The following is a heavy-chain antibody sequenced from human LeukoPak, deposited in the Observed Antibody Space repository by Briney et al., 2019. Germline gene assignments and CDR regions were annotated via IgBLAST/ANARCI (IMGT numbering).Heavy chain of an antibody. CDR2: ISSSSSYI. V-gene: IGHV3-21*06. CDR1: GFTFSSYN. D-gene: IGHD3-16*02. Sequence: GGSLRLSCAASGFTFSSYNMNWVRQAPGKGLEWVSSISSSSSYIYYADSVKGRFTISRDNAKNSLYLQMNSLRAEDTAVYYCARVIAFRVYMDVWGKGTTVTVSS. J-gene: IGHJ6*03. CDR3: ARVIAFRVYMDV.